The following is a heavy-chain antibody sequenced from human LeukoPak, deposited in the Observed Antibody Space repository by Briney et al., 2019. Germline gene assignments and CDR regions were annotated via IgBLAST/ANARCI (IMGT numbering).Heavy chain of an antibody. CDR1: GFSLSTSGMC. V-gene: IGHV2-70*11. J-gene: IGHJ4*02. CDR3: ARIPASSGWYYFDY. D-gene: IGHD6-19*01. CDR2: IDWDDDK. Sequence: GSGPTLVNPTQTLTLTCTFSGFSLSTSGMCVGWIRQPPGKALEWLARIDWDDDKYYSTSLKTRLTISKDTSKNQVVLTMTNMDPVDTATYYCARIPASSGWYYFDYWGQGTLVTVSS.